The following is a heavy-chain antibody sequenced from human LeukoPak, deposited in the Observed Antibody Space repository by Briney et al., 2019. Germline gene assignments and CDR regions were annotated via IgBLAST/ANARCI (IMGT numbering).Heavy chain of an antibody. CDR1: GVTCSDVA. CDR2: IRSKAYGGTT. V-gene: IGHV3-49*04. CDR3: TREDRRGWSFN. J-gene: IGHJ1*01. D-gene: IGHD5-12*01. Sequence: GSLSLTCTASGVTCSDVAMSRVRQAPGKGLEWVGFIRSKAYGGTTEYAASVKGRFTISRDDSKSIDYLQMNSLKTEDTAVYYRTREDRRGWSFNWGQRNLVTVSS.